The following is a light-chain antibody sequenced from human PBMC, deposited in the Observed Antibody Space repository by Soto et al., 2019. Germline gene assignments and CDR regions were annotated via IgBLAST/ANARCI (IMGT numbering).Light chain of an antibody. CDR3: ASWDDNLNGGV. Sequence: QSVLTQPPSASGTPGQRVTISCSGTSSNIGTYTVNWYQQLPGTAPKLLIYTDYQRPSGVPDRSSGSKSGTSASLAINGLHSEDEADYYCASWDDNLNGGVFGGGTKLTVL. V-gene: IGLV1-44*01. CDR2: TDY. CDR1: SSNIGTYT. J-gene: IGLJ3*02.